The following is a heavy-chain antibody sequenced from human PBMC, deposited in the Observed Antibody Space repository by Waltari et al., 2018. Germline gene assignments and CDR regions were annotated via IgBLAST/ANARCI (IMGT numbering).Heavy chain of an antibody. V-gene: IGHV4-39*01. D-gene: IGHD3-3*01. J-gene: IGHJ4*02. Sequence: QLQLQESGPGLVKPSETLSLTCTVSGGSISSSSYSWGWIRQPPGKGLEWIGSIYYSGSTYYNPSLKSRVTISVDTSKNQFSLKLSSVTAADTAVYYCARLLGDFWSGLYYFDYWGQGTLVTVSS. CDR1: GGSISSSSYS. CDR3: ARLLGDFWSGLYYFDY. CDR2: IYYSGST.